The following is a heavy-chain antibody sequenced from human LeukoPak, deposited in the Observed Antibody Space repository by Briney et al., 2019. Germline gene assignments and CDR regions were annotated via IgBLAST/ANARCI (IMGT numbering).Heavy chain of an antibody. Sequence: AAVKVSCKASGYIFTGYYMHWVRQAPAQGLEWMGWINPNSGGTNYAQKFQGRVTMTRDTSISTAYMELSRLRSDDTAVYYCAREDYGDRRYSNWGQGALVTVSS. D-gene: IGHD4-17*01. CDR1: GYIFTGYY. J-gene: IGHJ4*02. CDR2: INPNSGGT. CDR3: AREDYGDRRYSN. V-gene: IGHV1-2*02.